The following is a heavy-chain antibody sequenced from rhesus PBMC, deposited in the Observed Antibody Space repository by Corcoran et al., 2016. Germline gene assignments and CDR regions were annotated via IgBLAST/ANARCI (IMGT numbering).Heavy chain of an antibody. CDR2: IYGSGGST. CDR3: AAIETVDY. V-gene: IGHV4-160*01. D-gene: IGHD2-15*01. Sequence: QVQLQESGPGLVKPSETLSLTCAVSGGSISGYYCTWIRQPPGKGLEWIGSIYGSGGSTDYNTSLKSRVTISTDTSKNQFSLKLSSVTAADTAVYYCAAIETVDYWGQGVLVTVSS. CDR1: GGSISGYY. J-gene: IGHJ4*01.